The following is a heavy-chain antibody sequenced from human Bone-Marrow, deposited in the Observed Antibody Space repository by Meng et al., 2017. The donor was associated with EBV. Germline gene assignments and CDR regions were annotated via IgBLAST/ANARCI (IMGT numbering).Heavy chain of an antibody. D-gene: IGHD3-10*01. CDR1: GGTFSSYA. J-gene: IGHJ4*02. Sequence: VKWVQSGVGGKKPGSPVKVSCKASGGTFSSYAISWVRQAPGQGLEWMGGIIPIFGTANYAQKFQGRVTITADKSTSTAYMELSSLRSEDTAVYYCARDRHITMVQGKRGFDYWGQGTLVTVSS. CDR3: ARDRHITMVQGKRGFDY. CDR2: IIPIFGTA. V-gene: IGHV1-69*06.